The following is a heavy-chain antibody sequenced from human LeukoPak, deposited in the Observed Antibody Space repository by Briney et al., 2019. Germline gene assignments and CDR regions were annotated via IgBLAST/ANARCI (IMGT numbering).Heavy chain of an antibody. CDR2: IWCDGSNK. CDR3: ARGPNSSGWYGGGFDY. Sequence: GGSLRLSCAASGFTFSSYGMHWVRQAPGKGLEWVAVIWCDGSNKYYADSVKGRFTISRDNSKNTLYLQMNSLRAEDTAVYYCARGPNSSGWYGGGFDYWGQGTLVTVSS. CDR1: GFTFSSYG. J-gene: IGHJ4*02. D-gene: IGHD6-19*01. V-gene: IGHV3-33*01.